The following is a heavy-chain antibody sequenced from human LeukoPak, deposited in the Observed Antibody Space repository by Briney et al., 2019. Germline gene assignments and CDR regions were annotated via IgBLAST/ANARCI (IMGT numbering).Heavy chain of an antibody. CDR1: GGSISSYY. Sequence: SETLSLTCTVSGGSISSYYWSWIRQPPGKGLEWIGYIYYSGSTNYNPSLKSRVTISVDTSKNQFSLKLSSVTAADTAVYYCARLPGEWELLAFDYWGQGTLVTVSS. J-gene: IGHJ4*02. V-gene: IGHV4-59*08. CDR3: ARLPGEWELLAFDY. CDR2: IYYSGST. D-gene: IGHD1-26*01.